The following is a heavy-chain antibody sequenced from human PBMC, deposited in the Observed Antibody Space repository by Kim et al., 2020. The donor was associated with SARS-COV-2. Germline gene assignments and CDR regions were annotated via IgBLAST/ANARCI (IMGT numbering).Heavy chain of an antibody. D-gene: IGHD2-2*01. Sequence: YADSVKGRFTISRDNANNSLYLQMNSLRAEDTAVYYCARSIVVVPAAMGYWGQGTLVTVSS. J-gene: IGHJ4*02. V-gene: IGHV3-11*01. CDR3: ARSIVVVPAAMGY.